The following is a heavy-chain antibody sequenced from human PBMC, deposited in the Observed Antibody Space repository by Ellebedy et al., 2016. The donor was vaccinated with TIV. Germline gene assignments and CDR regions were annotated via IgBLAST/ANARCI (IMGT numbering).Heavy chain of an antibody. Sequence: GESLKISCAASGFTFSSYSMNWVRQAPGKGLEWVSYIGNSDTKYYADSLRGRFTISRDKAKKSVYLQMNSLRVEDTGVYYCARDAMIWIFDSWGQGTLVTVSS. D-gene: IGHD3-22*01. J-gene: IGHJ4*02. V-gene: IGHV3-48*01. CDR3: ARDAMIWIFDS. CDR1: GFTFSSYS. CDR2: IGNSDTK.